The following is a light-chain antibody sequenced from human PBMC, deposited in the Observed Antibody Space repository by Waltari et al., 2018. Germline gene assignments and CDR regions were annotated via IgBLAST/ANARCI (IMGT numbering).Light chain of an antibody. CDR3: CSYAGSSTPGV. J-gene: IGLJ1*01. Sequence: QSALTQPASVSGSPGQSITISCTGDSSDVDTYTLVSWYQQHPGKAPKLIIYEVSKRPSGVSDRFSATKSGNTASLTISGLQVEDEANYYCCSYAGSSTPGVFGTGTKVTVL. CDR1: SSDVDTYTL. CDR2: EVS. V-gene: IGLV2-23*02.